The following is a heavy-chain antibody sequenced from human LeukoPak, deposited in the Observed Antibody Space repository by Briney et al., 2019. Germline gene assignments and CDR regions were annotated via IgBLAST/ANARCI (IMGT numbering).Heavy chain of an antibody. D-gene: IGHD4-17*01. CDR1: GYSISSGYY. J-gene: IGHJ6*03. CDR2: IYHSGST. V-gene: IGHV4-38-2*02. CDR3: ARALGPYGLIYYYYYMDV. Sequence: SETLSLTCNVSGYSISSGYYWAWIRPSPGKGLEWIGSIYHSGSTYYNPSLKSRVTMSVDTSKKQFSLNLSSVTAADTAVYYCARALGPYGLIYYYYYMDVWGKGTTVTVSS.